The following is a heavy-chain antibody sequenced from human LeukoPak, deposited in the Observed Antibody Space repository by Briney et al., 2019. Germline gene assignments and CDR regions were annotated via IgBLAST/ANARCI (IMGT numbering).Heavy chain of an antibody. CDR3: ATLVRAVAGGSGDY. D-gene: IGHD6-19*01. J-gene: IGHJ4*02. V-gene: IGHV1-2*02. CDR1: GYTFTGYY. CDR2: INPNSGGT. Sequence: ASVTVSFKASGYTFTGYYMHWVRQAPGQGLEWMGWINPNSGGTNYEQKFQGRGTMTRDTSISTGYMELSRLRADDTAVYYCATLVRAVAGGSGDYWGQGTLVTVSS.